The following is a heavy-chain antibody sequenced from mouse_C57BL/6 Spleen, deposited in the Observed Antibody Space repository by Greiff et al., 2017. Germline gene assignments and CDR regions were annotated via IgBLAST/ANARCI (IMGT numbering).Heavy chain of an antibody. CDR2: IYPGSGNT. D-gene: IGHD1-1*01. CDR1: GYTFTDYY. Sequence: LQESGPELVKPGASVKISCKASGYTFTDYYINWVKQRPGQGLEWIGWIYPGSGNTKYNEKFKGKATLTVDTSSSTAYMQLSSLTSEDSAVXFCARYYGSSYDWYFDVWGTGTTVTVSS. V-gene: IGHV1-84*01. J-gene: IGHJ1*03. CDR3: ARYYGSSYDWYFDV.